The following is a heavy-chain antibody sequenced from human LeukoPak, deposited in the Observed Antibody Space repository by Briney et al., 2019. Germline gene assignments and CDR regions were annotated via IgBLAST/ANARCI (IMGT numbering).Heavy chain of an antibody. CDR3: TRDRHGMDV. CDR2: ITETGAKT. J-gene: IGHJ6*02. CDR1: GFTFSSYA. V-gene: IGHV3-23*01. Sequence: PGGSLRLSCAGSGFTFSSYAMTWVRQAPGKGLEWVSSITETGAKTYYADSVKGRFTISRENAKNALFLQMNSLRAGDTAVYYCTRDRHGMDVWGQGTTVTVSS.